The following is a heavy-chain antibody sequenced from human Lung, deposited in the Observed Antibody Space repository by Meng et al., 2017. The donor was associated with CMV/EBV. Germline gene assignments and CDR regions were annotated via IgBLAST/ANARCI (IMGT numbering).Heavy chain of an antibody. CDR1: AYTSSTDT. CDR3: ARGGNFDP. Sequence: FQLVQPGAELKKPRTTVKVSGKASAYTSSTDTINWVRQAHGRGLECMGWISTNTGTPTYTQGFTGRFVFSLDTSVSTAYLQISSLKAEDTAVYYCARGGNFDPWGQGTLVTVSS. D-gene: IGHD2/OR15-2a*01. V-gene: IGHV7-4-1*02. CDR2: ISTNTGTP. J-gene: IGHJ5*02.